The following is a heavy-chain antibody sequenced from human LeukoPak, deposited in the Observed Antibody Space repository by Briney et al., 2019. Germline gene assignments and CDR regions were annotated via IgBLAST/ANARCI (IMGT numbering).Heavy chain of an antibody. J-gene: IGHJ3*02. CDR1: GFSFTTYW. CDR3: LRDPPSQIRRAFDI. Sequence: GESLRLSCAASGFSFTTYWMSWVRQAPEKGLEWVANIKQDGSKIYYVDSVKGRFTISRDNAKNSLYLQMNSLRAEDTAVYYCLRDPPSQIRRAFDIWGQGTMVTVSS. CDR2: IKQDGSKI. D-gene: IGHD3-10*01. V-gene: IGHV3-7*01.